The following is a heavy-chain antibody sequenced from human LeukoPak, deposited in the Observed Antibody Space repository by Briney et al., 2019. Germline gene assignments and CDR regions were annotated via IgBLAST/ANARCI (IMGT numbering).Heavy chain of an antibody. V-gene: IGHV4-39*07. CDR3: ASTVTYYYYGMDV. D-gene: IGHD4-17*01. CDR1: GGSISSSSYY. Sequence: SETLSLTCTVSGGSISSSSYYWGWIRQPPGKGLEWIGSIYYSGSTYYNPSLKSRVTISVDTSKNQFSLKLSSVTAADTAVYYCASTVTYYYYGMDVWGQGTTVTVSS. J-gene: IGHJ6*02. CDR2: IYYSGST.